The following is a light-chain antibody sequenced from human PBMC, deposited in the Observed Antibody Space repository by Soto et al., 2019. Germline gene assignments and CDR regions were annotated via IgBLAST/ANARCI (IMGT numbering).Light chain of an antibody. CDR2: GAS. CDR1: QTVSSNY. CDR3: QQCGSSPWT. Sequence: EIVLTQSPATLSVSPGERATLCCGASQTVSSNYLAWCQQRPGQAPRLLIYGASSRATGIPDRFSGGGSGTDFTLTISRLEPEDFAVYYCQQCGSSPWTFGQGTKVDIK. J-gene: IGKJ1*01. V-gene: IGKV3-20*01.